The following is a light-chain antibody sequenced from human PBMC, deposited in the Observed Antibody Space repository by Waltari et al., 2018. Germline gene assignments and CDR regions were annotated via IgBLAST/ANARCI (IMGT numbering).Light chain of an antibody. J-gene: IGLJ2*01. CDR1: ASAVGRYNY. CDR3: CSFAGAYTWI. Sequence: SALTQPRSVSGSPGQSVTISCTGTASAVGRYNYVSCYQHPPGKAPDLLMFDVTQRPSGVPDRFSGSKSANTASLTISGLQPDDEADYYCCSFAGAYTWIFGGGTKVTVL. CDR2: DVT. V-gene: IGLV2-11*01.